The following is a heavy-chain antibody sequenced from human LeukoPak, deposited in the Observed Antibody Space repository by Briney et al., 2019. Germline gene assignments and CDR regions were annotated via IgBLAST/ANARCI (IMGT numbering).Heavy chain of an antibody. CDR1: GGSISSSNW. D-gene: IGHD6-19*01. V-gene: IGHV4-4*02. Sequence: SETLSLTCAVSGGSISSSNWWSWVRQPPGKGLEWIGEIYHSGSTNYNPSLKSRVIISVDKSKNQFSLKLSSVTAADTAVYYCAASSGWYWFDPWGQGTLVTVSS. CDR3: AASSGWYWFDP. J-gene: IGHJ5*02. CDR2: IYHSGST.